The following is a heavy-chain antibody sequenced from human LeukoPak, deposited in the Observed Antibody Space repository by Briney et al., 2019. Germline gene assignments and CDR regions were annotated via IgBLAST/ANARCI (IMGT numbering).Heavy chain of an antibody. D-gene: IGHD2-2*01. CDR2: IWYDGSNK. CDR1: GITFRSYG. J-gene: IGHJ4*02. Sequence: PGGSLRLSCAASGITFRSYGMHWVRQAPGKGLEWVAFIWYDGSNKYYADSVKGRFTISRDNSKNTLYLQMNSLRAEDTAVYYCARQYCISTNCYADYGGQGTLVTVSS. CDR3: ARQYCISTNCYADY. V-gene: IGHV3-33*01.